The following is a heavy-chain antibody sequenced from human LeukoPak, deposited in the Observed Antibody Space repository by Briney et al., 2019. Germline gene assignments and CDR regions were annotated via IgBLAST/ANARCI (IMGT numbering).Heavy chain of an antibody. CDR3: ARAGGSTVSHSDY. Sequence: GGSLRLSCAASGFTFSSYSMNWIRQAPGKGLEWVSSISSSASYIYYADSVKGRFTISKDNAKNSLYLQMNSLRAEDTAVYYCARAGGSTVSHSDYWGQGTLVTVSS. CDR2: ISSSASYI. J-gene: IGHJ4*01. V-gene: IGHV3-21*01. D-gene: IGHD4-17*01. CDR1: GFTFSSYS.